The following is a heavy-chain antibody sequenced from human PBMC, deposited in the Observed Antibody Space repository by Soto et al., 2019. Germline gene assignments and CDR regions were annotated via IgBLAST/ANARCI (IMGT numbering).Heavy chain of an antibody. J-gene: IGHJ6*02. CDR3: ARDLEGDYYYGMDV. CDR2: IYSCGST. CDR1: GFTVSSNY. Sequence: GGSLRLSCAASGFTVSSNYMSWVRQAPGKGLEWVSVIYSCGSTNYADSVKGRFTISRHNSKNTLYLQMNSLRAEDTAVYYCARDLEGDYYYGMDVWGQGTTVTVSS. V-gene: IGHV3-53*04.